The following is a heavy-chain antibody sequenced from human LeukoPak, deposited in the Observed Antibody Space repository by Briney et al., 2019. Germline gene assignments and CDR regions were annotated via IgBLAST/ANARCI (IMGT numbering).Heavy chain of an antibody. CDR3: ARVVVVPAAHYYYGMDV. CDR1: GGSISSYY. V-gene: IGHV4-59*01. J-gene: IGHJ6*02. D-gene: IGHD2-2*01. Sequence: SETLSLTCTVSGGSISSYYWSWIRQPPGMGLEWIGYIYYSGSTNYNPSLKSRVTISVDTSKNQFSLKLSSVTAADTAVYYCARVVVVPAAHYYYGMDVWGQGTTVTVSS. CDR2: IYYSGST.